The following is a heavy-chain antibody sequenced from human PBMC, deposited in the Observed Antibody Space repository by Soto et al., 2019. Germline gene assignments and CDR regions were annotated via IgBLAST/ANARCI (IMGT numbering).Heavy chain of an antibody. D-gene: IGHD2-21*02. Sequence: QVQLVQSGAEVKKPGSSVKVSCKASGGTFSSYAISWVRQAPGQGLEWMGGIIPIFGTANYAQKFQGRVTITADXXPXTXXMDLSSLRSEHTAVYYCARHRVAYCGGDCYSYFDYWGQGTLVTVSS. CDR2: IIPIFGTA. J-gene: IGHJ4*02. V-gene: IGHV1-69*12. CDR1: GGTFSSYA. CDR3: ARHRVAYCGGDCYSYFDY.